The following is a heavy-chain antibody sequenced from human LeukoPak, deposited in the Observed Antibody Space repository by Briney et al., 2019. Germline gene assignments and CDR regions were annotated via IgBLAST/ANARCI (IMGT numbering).Heavy chain of an antibody. CDR2: IYHVGST. V-gene: IGHV4-38-2*02. CDR1: GYSISSGYY. CDR3: AREGSIGDAFDI. Sequence: KPPETLSLTCTVSGYSISSGYYWGWIRQPPGKGLEWIGSIYHVGSTYYNPSLKSRVTISVDTSKNQFSLKLSSVAAADTAVYYCAREGSIGDAFDIWGQGTMVTVSS. J-gene: IGHJ3*02.